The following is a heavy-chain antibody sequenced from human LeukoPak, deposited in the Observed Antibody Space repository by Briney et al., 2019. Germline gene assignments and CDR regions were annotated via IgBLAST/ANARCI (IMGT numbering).Heavy chain of an antibody. V-gene: IGHV4-4*02. CDR1: GGSISSSYW. Sequence: PSETLSLTCAVSGGSISSSYWWTWVRQPPGKGLEWIGEIYHSGSTNYNPSLKSRVTMSVDTSKNQFSLKLSSVTAADTAVYYCARDKYYYGSGERWFDPWGQGTLVTVSS. CDR2: IYHSGST. J-gene: IGHJ5*02. D-gene: IGHD3-10*01. CDR3: ARDKYYYGSGERWFDP.